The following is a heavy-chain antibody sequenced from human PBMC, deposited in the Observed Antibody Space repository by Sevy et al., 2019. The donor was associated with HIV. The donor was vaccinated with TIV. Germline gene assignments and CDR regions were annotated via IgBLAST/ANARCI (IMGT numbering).Heavy chain of an antibody. CDR1: GGTFSSYA. CDR2: IIPIFGTA. CDR3: ARDFAPSVRIANYY. D-gene: IGHD1-26*01. V-gene: IGHV1-69*13. J-gene: IGHJ4*02. Sequence: ASVKVSCKASGGTFSSYAISWVRQAPGQGLEWMGGIIPIFGTANYAQKFQGRVTITEDESTSTAYMELSSLRSEDTAVYYCARDFAPSVRIANYYWGQGTLVTVSS.